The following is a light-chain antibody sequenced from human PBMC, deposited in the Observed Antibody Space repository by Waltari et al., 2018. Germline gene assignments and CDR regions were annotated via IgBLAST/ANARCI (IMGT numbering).Light chain of an antibody. J-gene: IGKJ3*01. CDR3: QQRSNWPLT. V-gene: IGKV3-11*01. Sequence: DIVLTQSLATLSLSPGERATLSCRASQSVSSYLAWYQQKPGQAPRLLIYDASNRATGIPARFSGSGSGTDFTLTISSLEPEDFAVYYCQQRSNWPLTFGPGTKVDIK. CDR1: QSVSSY. CDR2: DAS.